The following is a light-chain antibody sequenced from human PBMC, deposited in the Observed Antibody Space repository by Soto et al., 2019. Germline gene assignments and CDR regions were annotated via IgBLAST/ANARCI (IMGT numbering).Light chain of an antibody. CDR1: QSVNNN. V-gene: IGKV3-15*01. Sequence: EIVMTQSPATLSVSPGERATLSCRASQSVNNNLAWYQQKPGQAPRLLIYGASARATGIPARFSGSGSWTEFTLTISSLQSEDFAVYYCQQYNNWPLPFGGGTKVEIK. CDR3: QQYNNWPLP. J-gene: IGKJ4*01. CDR2: GAS.